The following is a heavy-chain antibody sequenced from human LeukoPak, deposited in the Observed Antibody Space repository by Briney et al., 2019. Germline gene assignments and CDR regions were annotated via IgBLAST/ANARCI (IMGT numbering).Heavy chain of an antibody. D-gene: IGHD2-2*01. CDR2: ISSSSSYI. CDR1: GFTFSSYS. V-gene: IGHV3-21*01. Sequence: SGGSLRLSCAASGFTFSSYSMNWVRQAPGKGLEWVSSISSSSSYIYYADSVKGRFTISRDNAKNSLYLQMNSLRAEDTAVYYCAREGIVVVPAVYYYYYGMDVWGQGTTVTVSS. J-gene: IGHJ6*02. CDR3: AREGIVVVPAVYYYYYGMDV.